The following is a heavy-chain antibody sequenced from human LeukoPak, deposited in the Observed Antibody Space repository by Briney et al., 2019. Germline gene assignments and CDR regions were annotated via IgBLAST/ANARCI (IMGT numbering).Heavy chain of an antibody. CDR1: GFTFSSYS. CDR3: AKTFASSWEGMDV. V-gene: IGHV3-21*04. CDR2: ISSSSSYI. J-gene: IGHJ6*02. Sequence: PGGSLRLSCAASGFTFSSYSMNWVRQAPGKGLEWVSSISSSSSYIYYADSVKGRFTISRDNSKNTLYLQMNSLRAEDTAVYYCAKTFASSWEGMDVWGQGTTVTVSS. D-gene: IGHD6-13*01.